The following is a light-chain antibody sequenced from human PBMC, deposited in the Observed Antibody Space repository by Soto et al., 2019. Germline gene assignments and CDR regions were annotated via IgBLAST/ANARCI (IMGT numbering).Light chain of an antibody. J-gene: IGKJ1*01. V-gene: IGKV3-15*01. CDR2: GAS. CDR3: QQYKDWRT. Sequence: EIVRTQSPATLSVSPGERVTLSCKASQSVGSNLTWYDQNPGQTPRLLVFGASTRATGIPARFSGSGSGTEFTLTISSLQSEDFAVYYCQQYKDWRTFGQGTKVEIK. CDR1: QSVGSN.